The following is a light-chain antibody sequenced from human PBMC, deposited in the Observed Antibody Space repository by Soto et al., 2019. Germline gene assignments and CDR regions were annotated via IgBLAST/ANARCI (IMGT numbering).Light chain of an antibody. J-gene: IGKJ1*01. CDR2: DAS. Sequence: EIVRTQSPAALSVSRGERATLSGRASQRLSNNLAWYQHKPGQAPRLLLYDASNRATGIPARFSGSGSGTDFPLTISSLEPEDFAVYYCQQRSNRPLTFGQGTKVDI. V-gene: IGKV3-11*01. CDR1: QRLSNN. CDR3: QQRSNRPLT.